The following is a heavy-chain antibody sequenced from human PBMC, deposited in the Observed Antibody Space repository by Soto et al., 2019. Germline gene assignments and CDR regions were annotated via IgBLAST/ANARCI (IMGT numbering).Heavy chain of an antibody. Sequence: GGSLRLSCAASGFTFSSYGMHWVRQAPGKGLEWVAVIWYDGSNKYYADSVKGRFTISRDNSKNTLYLQMNSLRAEDTAVYYCARGLRYFDWLTIDYWGQGTLVTVSS. J-gene: IGHJ4*02. CDR1: GFTFSSYG. V-gene: IGHV3-33*01. CDR2: IWYDGSNK. D-gene: IGHD3-9*01. CDR3: ARGLRYFDWLTIDY.